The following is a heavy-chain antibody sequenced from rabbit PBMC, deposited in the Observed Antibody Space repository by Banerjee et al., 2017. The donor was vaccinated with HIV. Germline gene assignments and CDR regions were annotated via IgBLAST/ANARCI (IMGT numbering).Heavy chain of an antibody. J-gene: IGHJ4*01. Sequence: QSLEESGGGLVKPEGSLTLTCRASGFDLSSYYMCWVRQAPGKGLEWIACIYTGSSGSTYYASWAKGRFTITKTSSTTVTLQMTSLTAADTATYFCARSDASSSYSFDLWGPGTLVTVS. D-gene: IGHD8-1*01. V-gene: IGHV1S40*01. CDR1: GFDLSSYY. CDR2: IYTGSSGST. CDR3: ARSDASSSYSFDL.